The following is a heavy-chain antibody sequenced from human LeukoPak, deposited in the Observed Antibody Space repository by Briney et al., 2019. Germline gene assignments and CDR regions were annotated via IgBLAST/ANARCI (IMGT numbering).Heavy chain of an antibody. CDR2: IRSKAYGGTT. CDR1: GFSFCGYA. J-gene: IGHJ3*02. Sequence: GGSLRLTCTASGFSFCGYAMSWVCQAPGKGRGWVGFIRSKAYGGTTEQAATEKGRFTISRDDSNSIAYLQMNSLKTEDTAVYYCTRALLKRWELLKQDAFDIWGQGTMVTVSS. CDR3: TRALLKRWELLKQDAFDI. V-gene: IGHV3-49*04. D-gene: IGHD1-26*01.